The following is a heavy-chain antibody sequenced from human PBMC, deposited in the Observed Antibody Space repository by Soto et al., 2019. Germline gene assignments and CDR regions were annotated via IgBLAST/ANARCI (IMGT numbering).Heavy chain of an antibody. D-gene: IGHD3-22*01. CDR1: GYTFTNYY. CDR3: ARDVDADYYDSSGYRNWFDP. CDR2: INPSGGST. J-gene: IGHJ5*02. Sequence: GASVKVSCKASGYTFTNYYIHWVRQAPGQGLEWMGIINPSGGSTSYAQKFQGRVTMTGDTSTSTVYMELSSLRSEDTAVYYCARDVDADYYDSSGYRNWFDPWGQGTRVTVSS. V-gene: IGHV1-46*03.